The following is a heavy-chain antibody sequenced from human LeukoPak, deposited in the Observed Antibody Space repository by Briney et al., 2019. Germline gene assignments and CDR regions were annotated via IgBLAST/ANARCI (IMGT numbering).Heavy chain of an antibody. J-gene: IGHJ6*04. D-gene: IGHD3-10*01. Sequence: GGSLRLSCAASGFTFSSYSMSWVRQAPGKGLEWVSSISSSSSYIYYADSVKGRFTISRDNAKNSLYLQMNSLRAEDTAVYYCARDREVRGDMDVWGKGTTVTVSS. CDR2: ISSSSSYI. CDR1: GFTFSSYS. V-gene: IGHV3-21*01. CDR3: ARDREVRGDMDV.